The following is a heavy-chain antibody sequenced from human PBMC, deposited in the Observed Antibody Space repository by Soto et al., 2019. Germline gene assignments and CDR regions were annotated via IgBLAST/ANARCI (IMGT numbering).Heavy chain of an antibody. CDR3: ARSSYYYDSSVYYYFYYFDY. D-gene: IGHD3-22*01. Sequence: EVQLVESGGGLIQPGGSLRLSCAASGFTVSSNYMSWVRQAPGQGLEWVSVIYSGGSTYYADSVKGRFTISRDNSKNTLYLQMNSLRAEDTAVYYCARSSYYYDSSVYYYFYYFDYLGQGSLVTVSS. CDR2: IYSGGST. CDR1: GFTVSSNY. V-gene: IGHV3-53*01. J-gene: IGHJ4*02.